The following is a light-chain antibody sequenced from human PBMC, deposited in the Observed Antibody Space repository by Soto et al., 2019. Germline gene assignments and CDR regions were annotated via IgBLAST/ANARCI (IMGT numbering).Light chain of an antibody. CDR1: QSVSSSY. J-gene: IGKJ2*01. CDR3: QQYGGSPLYP. V-gene: IGKV3-20*01. CDR2: GAS. Sequence: EIVLTQSPGTLSLSPGERATLSCRASQSVSSSYLAWYQQKPGQAPRLLIYGASSRATGIPDRFSGSGSGTDFTLTISRLEPEDFALYYCQQYGGSPLYPFARGPKLEIK.